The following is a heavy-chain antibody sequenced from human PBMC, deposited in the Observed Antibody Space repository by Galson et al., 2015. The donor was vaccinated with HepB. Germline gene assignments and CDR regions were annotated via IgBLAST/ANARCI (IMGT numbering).Heavy chain of an antibody. V-gene: IGHV3-30*18. CDR2: ISYDGSNK. Sequence: SLRLSCAASGFTFSSYGMHWVRQAPGKGLEWVAVISYDGSNKYYADSVKGRFTISRDNSKNTLYLQMNSLRAEDTAVYYCAKDRDSSSWYVFHYCYYGMDVWGQGTTVTVSS. D-gene: IGHD6-13*01. CDR3: AKDRDSSSWYVFHYCYYGMDV. CDR1: GFTFSSYG. J-gene: IGHJ6*02.